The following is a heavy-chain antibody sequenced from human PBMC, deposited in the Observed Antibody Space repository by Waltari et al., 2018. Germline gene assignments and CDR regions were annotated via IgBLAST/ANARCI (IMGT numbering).Heavy chain of an antibody. Sequence: DVQLLESGGGVVQRGGSLRVACKASGIPFSPYAMAWVRQGLGQGLEWVSTISGSGNDTYYADSVKGRFTISRDNSKNTVFLQMNMLRVEDTANYYCAKALGIMGFDCWGQGTLVAVAS. J-gene: IGHJ4*02. CDR1: GIPFSPYA. V-gene: IGHV3-23*01. D-gene: IGHD3-16*01. CDR3: AKALGIMGFDC. CDR2: ISGSGNDT.